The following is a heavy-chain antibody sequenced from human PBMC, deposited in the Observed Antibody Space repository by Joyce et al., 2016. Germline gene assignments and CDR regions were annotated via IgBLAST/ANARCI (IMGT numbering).Heavy chain of an antibody. CDR1: GGSISHNAYY. V-gene: IGHV4-39*01. J-gene: IGHJ4*02. Sequence: HLQVQESGPGLVKPSETLSLTCIVSGGSISHNAYYWAWIRQSPGKGLEWIGSIHYKGSTDYNPSLKSRVSIAVDTSKNIFALKLSSVTAADTAVYYCATGRDLDYFGFWGQGTLVTVSS. CDR3: ATGRDLDYFGF. D-gene: IGHD1-26*01. CDR2: IHYKGST.